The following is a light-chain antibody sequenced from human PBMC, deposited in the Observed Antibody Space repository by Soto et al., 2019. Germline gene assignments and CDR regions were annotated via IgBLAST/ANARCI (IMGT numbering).Light chain of an antibody. V-gene: IGKV1-5*01. CDR3: QQYNSPFMYT. CDR2: DAS. J-gene: IGKJ2*01. Sequence: DIQMTQSPSTLSASVGDRVTITCRASQSISSWLAWYQQKPGKAPKLLIYDASSLESGVPSRFSDSGSGTEFTLTISSLQPDDFATYYCQQYNSPFMYTFGQGTKLEIK. CDR1: QSISSW.